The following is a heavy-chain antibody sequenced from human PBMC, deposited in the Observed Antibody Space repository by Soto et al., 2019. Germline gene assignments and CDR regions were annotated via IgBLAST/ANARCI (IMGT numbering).Heavy chain of an antibody. CDR2: ILSGGDT. V-gene: IGHV3-53*01. Sequence: EVQLVESGGGVIQPGGSLSLSCATSGFTVGSSYMSWVRRAPGLGLEWVSVILSGGDTHYADSVKGRFTVPRDNTQYTVYLQMNNLRDEDTATYYCARGYWRLGESYYFDYWGQGTLVTVSS. D-gene: IGHD3-16*01. CDR1: GFTVGSSY. CDR3: ARGYWRLGESYYFDY. J-gene: IGHJ4*02.